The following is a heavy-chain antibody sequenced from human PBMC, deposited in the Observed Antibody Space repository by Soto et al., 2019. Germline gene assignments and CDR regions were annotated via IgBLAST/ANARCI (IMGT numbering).Heavy chain of an antibody. V-gene: IGHV4-59*01. Sequence: SETLSLTCTVSGGSISSYYWSWIRQPPGKGLEWIGYVLYNGGTNYNPSLNNRVTISVDTSNKQSSLKLRSVTTADTAVYYCARGSGCYSYWGQETLVTVSS. CDR2: VLYNGGT. CDR1: GGSISSYY. CDR3: ARGSGCYSY. J-gene: IGHJ4*02. D-gene: IGHD6-19*01.